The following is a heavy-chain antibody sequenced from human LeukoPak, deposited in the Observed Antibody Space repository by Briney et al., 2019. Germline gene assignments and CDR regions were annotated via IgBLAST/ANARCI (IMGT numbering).Heavy chain of an antibody. CDR3: ARGGAQGRWLQFERVGDFDY. Sequence: GASVKVSCKASGYTFTSYYMHWVRQAPGQGLEWMGIINPSGGSTSYAQKFQGRVTMTRDMSTSTVYMELSSLRSEDTAVYYCARGGAQGRWLQFERVGDFDYWGQGTLVTVSS. J-gene: IGHJ4*02. V-gene: IGHV1-46*01. CDR2: INPSGGST. D-gene: IGHD5-24*01. CDR1: GYTFTSYY.